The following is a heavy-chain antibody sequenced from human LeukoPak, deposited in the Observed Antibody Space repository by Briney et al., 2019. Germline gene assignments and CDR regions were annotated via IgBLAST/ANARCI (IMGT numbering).Heavy chain of an antibody. CDR3: ARAHRVGPAAIDY. CDR2: IKQDGSEK. Sequence: PGGSLRLSCAASGFTFSSYWMSWVRQAPGKGLEWVANIKQDGSEKYYVDSVKGRFTISRDNAKNSLYLQMNSLRAEDTAVYYCARAHRVGPAAIDYWGQGTLVTVSS. CDR1: GFTFSSYW. V-gene: IGHV3-7*03. D-gene: IGHD2-2*01. J-gene: IGHJ4*02.